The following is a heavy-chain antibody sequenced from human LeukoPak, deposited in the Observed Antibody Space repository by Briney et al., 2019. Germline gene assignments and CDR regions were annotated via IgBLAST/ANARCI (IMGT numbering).Heavy chain of an antibody. J-gene: IGHJ4*02. V-gene: IGHV3-23*01. CDR1: GFTFSSYA. D-gene: IGHD6-13*01. Sequence: GGSLRLSRAASGFTFSSYAMSWVRQAPGKGLEWVSAISGSGGSTYYADSVKGRFTISRDNSKNTMYLQMNSLRAEDTAVYYYAKVGGVIAAAGNFDYWGQGTLVTVSS. CDR3: AKVGGVIAAAGNFDY. CDR2: ISGSGGST.